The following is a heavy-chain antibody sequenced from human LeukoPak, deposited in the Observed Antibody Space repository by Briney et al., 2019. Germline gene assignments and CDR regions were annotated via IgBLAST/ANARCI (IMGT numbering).Heavy chain of an antibody. D-gene: IGHD6-19*01. CDR2: ISSSSSYI. CDR1: GFTFSSYA. V-gene: IGHV3-21*01. CDR3: ASSIAVAAENWFDP. Sequence: PGGSLRLSCAASGFTFSSYAMNWVRQAPGKGLEWVSSISSSSSYIYYADSVKGRFTISRDNAKNSLYLQMNSLRAEDTAVYYCASSIAVAAENWFDPWGQGTLVTVSS. J-gene: IGHJ5*02.